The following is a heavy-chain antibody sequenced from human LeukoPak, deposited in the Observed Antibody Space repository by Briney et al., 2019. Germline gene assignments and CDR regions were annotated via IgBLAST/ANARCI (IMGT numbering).Heavy chain of an antibody. V-gene: IGHV4-39*01. CDR2: IYYSGST. CDR3: ASTIGDPRPFDY. J-gene: IGHJ4*02. D-gene: IGHD4-17*01. Sequence: PSETLSLTCTVSGGSISSSSYYWGWIRQPPGKGLEWIGSIYYSGSTYYNPSLKSRVTISVDTSKNQFSLKLSSLTAADTAVYYCASTIGDPRPFDYWGQGTLVTVSS. CDR1: GGSISSSSYY.